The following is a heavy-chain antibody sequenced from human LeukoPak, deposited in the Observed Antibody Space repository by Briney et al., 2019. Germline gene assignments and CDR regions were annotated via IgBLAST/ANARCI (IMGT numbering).Heavy chain of an antibody. J-gene: IGHJ4*02. D-gene: IGHD1-26*01. V-gene: IGHV3-66*01. CDR3: ARDTRGGIGEGNY. CDR2: IYSGGST. CDR1: GFTVSSNY. Sequence: GGSLRLSSAASGFTVSSNYMSWVRQAPGKGLEWVSVIYSGGSTYYADSVKGRFTISRDNSKNTLYLQMNSLRAEDTAVYYCARDTRGGIGEGNYWGQGTLVTVSS.